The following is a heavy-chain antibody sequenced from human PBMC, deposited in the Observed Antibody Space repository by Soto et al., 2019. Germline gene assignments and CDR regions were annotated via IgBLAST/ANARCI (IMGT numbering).Heavy chain of an antibody. Sequence: GESLKISCKGSGHSFSTHWVGWVRQMPGKGLEWMGIIYPGDSDARYSPSFKGQVTISVDESTTTAFLQWSSLKASDTAMYFCARSQFDYVWGTSGYFDSWGQGTLVTVSS. J-gene: IGHJ4*02. CDR3: ARSQFDYVWGTSGYFDS. CDR2: IYPGDSDA. D-gene: IGHD3-16*01. V-gene: IGHV5-51*01. CDR1: GHSFSTHW.